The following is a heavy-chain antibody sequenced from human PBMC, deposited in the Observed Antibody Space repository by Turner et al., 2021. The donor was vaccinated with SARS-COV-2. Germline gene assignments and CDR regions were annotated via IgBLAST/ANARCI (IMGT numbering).Heavy chain of an antibody. D-gene: IGHD2-2*01. J-gene: IGHJ6*02. CDR3: ARLHGHCTSTSGYWDYYFGMDV. Sequence: QVQLVQSGAEVKKPGASVKVPCKASGYTFTNYDINWVRQATGQGLGWMGWMNPNRGNTGYAQKFPGRVTMTRDTSISTAYMELSSLRSEDTAVYYCARLHGHCTSTSGYWDYYFGMDVWGQGTTVTVSS. V-gene: IGHV1-8*01. CDR1: GYTFTNYD. CDR2: MNPNRGNT.